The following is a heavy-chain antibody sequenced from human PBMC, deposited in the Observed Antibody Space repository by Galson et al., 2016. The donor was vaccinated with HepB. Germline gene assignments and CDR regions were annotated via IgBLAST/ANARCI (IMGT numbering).Heavy chain of an antibody. CDR2: ISASGGGT. CDR3: AREVAHSVSHGLDV. D-gene: IGHD5/OR15-5a*01. V-gene: IGHV1-46*01. CDR1: GYTFTRYN. J-gene: IGHJ6*02. Sequence: SVKVSCKASGYTFTRYNIHWVRQAPGQGLEWMGIISASGGGTIYAQKVQGRVTMTRDTSTNTVYMEFSSLTSEDTAVYYCAREVAHSVSHGLDVWGQGTTVTVSS.